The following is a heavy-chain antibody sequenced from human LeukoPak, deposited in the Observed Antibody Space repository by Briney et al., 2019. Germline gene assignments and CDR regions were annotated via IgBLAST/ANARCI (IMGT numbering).Heavy chain of an antibody. CDR2: VSSSGGST. D-gene: IGHD6-13*01. V-gene: IGHV3-23*01. Sequence: GGSLRLSCAASGFTFSSYWMNWVRQAPGKGLEWVSTVSSSGGSTYYADSVKGRFTISRDNSKNTLYLQMNSLRAEDTAVYYCAKDDSSWYHWGQGTLVTVSS. CDR1: GFTFSSYW. CDR3: AKDDSSWYH. J-gene: IGHJ5*02.